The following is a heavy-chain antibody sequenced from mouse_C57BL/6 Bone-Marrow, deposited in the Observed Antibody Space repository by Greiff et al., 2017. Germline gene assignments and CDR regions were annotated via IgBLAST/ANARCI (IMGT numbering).Heavy chain of an antibody. Sequence: VHLVESGAELVMPGASVKLSCKASGYTFTSYWMHWVKQRPGQGLEWIGEIDPSDSYTNYNQKFKGKSTLTVDKSSSTAYMQLSSLTSEDSAVYYCARVYDGYSWFAYWGQGTLVTVSA. V-gene: IGHV1-69*01. D-gene: IGHD2-3*01. J-gene: IGHJ3*01. CDR3: ARVYDGYSWFAY. CDR2: IDPSDSYT. CDR1: GYTFTSYW.